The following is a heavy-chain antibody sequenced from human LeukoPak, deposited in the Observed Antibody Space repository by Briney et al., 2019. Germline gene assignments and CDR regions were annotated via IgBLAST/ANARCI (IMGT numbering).Heavy chain of an antibody. D-gene: IGHD1-26*01. CDR3: AREVIVGARGFDY. CDR2: ISSSSSYI. Sequence: KPGGSLRLSCAASGFTFSSYSMNWVRQAPGQGLEWVSSISSSSSYIYYADSVKGRFTISRDNAKNSLYLQMNSLRAEDAAVYYCAREVIVGARGFDYWGQGTLVTVSS. V-gene: IGHV3-21*01. J-gene: IGHJ4*02. CDR1: GFTFSSYS.